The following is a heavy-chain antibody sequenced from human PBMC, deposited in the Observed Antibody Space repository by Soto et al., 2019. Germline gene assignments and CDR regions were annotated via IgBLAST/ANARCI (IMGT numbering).Heavy chain of an antibody. CDR2: IYYSGGT. CDR1: GGSISRGGYY. CDR3: ARKDSGYADYMDV. V-gene: IGHV4-31*03. Sequence: QVQLQESVPGLVKPSQTLSLPCTVSGGSISRGGYYWSWIRQHPGTSLEWIGYIYYSGGTYYNPSLKSRVTISVDTSENQFSRRLNSVTDADTAVYYCARKDSGYADYMDVWGKGTKVTVSS. D-gene: IGHD5-12*01. J-gene: IGHJ6*03.